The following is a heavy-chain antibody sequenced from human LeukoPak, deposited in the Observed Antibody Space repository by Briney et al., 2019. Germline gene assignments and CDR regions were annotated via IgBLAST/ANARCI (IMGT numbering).Heavy chain of an antibody. CDR1: GVIFSRYR. CDR3: ARGQYYYDSSGLDY. J-gene: IGHJ4*02. Sequence: GGALRLSCAGSGVIFSRYRMSGVGQGPGEGGEGGSGISSSSRYIYYADSVKGRFTISRDNAKNSLYLQMNSLRAEDTAVYYCARGQYYYDSSGLDYWGQGTLVTVSS. D-gene: IGHD3-22*01. CDR2: ISSSSRYI. V-gene: IGHV3-21*01.